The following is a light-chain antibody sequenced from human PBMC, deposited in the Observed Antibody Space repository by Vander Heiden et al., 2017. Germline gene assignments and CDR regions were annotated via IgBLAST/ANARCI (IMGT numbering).Light chain of an antibody. J-gene: IGKJ5*01. CDR2: WAS. Sequence: DIVMTQSPDSLAVSLGERATINCKSSQSVLYSSNNKNYLAWYQQKPGQPPKLLFYWASTRESGVPDRFSGSGSDSDFTLTISSLQAEDVAVYYCQQYYSTPITFGQGTRLEIK. V-gene: IGKV4-1*01. CDR3: QQYYSTPIT. CDR1: QSVLYSSNNKNY.